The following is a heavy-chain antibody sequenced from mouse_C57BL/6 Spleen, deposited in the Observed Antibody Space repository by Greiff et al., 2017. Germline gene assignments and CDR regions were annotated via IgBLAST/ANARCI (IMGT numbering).Heavy chain of an antibody. J-gene: IGHJ1*03. D-gene: IGHD1-1*01. CDR1: GFTFSSYA. CDR3: SRASYYYGSIYWYFDV. V-gene: IGHV5-4*03. CDR2: ISDGGSYT. Sequence: EVKLVESGGGLVKPGGSLKLSCAASGFTFSSYAMSWVRQTPEKRLEWVATISDGGSYTYYPDNVKGRFTISRDNAKNNLYLQMSHLKSEDTAMYYCSRASYYYGSIYWYFDVWGTGTTVTVSS.